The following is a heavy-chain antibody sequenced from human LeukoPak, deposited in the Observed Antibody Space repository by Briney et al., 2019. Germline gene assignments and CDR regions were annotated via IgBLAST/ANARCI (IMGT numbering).Heavy chain of an antibody. Sequence: GESLKISCKGSGYSFTSYWISWVRQMPGKGLEWMGRIDPSDSYTNYSPSFQGHVTISADKSISTAHLQWSSLKASDTAMYYCARHTDCSGGSCHNWFDPWGQGTLVTVSS. CDR3: ARHTDCSGGSCHNWFDP. J-gene: IGHJ5*02. V-gene: IGHV5-10-1*01. D-gene: IGHD2-15*01. CDR2: IDPSDSYT. CDR1: GYSFTSYW.